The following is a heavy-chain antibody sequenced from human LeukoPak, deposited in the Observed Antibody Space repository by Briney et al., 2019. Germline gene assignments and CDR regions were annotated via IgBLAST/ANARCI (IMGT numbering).Heavy chain of an antibody. CDR2: IYYSGST. CDR3: ATVVAVDIVVVVPATPAFDI. CDR1: GGSISSSTYY. Sequence: PSETLSLTCTVSGGSISSSTYYWGWIRQPPGKGLEWIGNIYYSGSTYYNPSLKSRVTISVDTSKNLFSLKLRSVTAADTAVYYCATVVAVDIVVVVPATPAFDIWGQGTLLTVSS. D-gene: IGHD2-15*01. J-gene: IGHJ3*02. V-gene: IGHV4-39*02.